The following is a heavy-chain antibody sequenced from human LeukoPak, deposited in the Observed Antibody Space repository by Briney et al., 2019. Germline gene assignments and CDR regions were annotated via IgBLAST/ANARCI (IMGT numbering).Heavy chain of an antibody. V-gene: IGHV3-53*01. CDR3: ARERYSYGPYFDY. J-gene: IGHJ4*02. CDR1: GFTVSSNY. D-gene: IGHD5-18*01. Sequence: GSLRLSCAASGFTVSSNYMSWVRQAPGKGLEWVSVIYSGGSTYYADSVKGRFTISRDNSKNTLYLQMNSLRAEDTAVYYCARERYSYGPYFDYWGQGTLVTVSS. CDR2: IYSGGST.